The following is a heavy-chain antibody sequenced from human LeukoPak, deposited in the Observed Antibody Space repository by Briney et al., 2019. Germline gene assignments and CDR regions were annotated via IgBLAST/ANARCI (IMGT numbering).Heavy chain of an antibody. Sequence: SETLSLTCTVSGASISSFYWSWIRQPPGKGLEWIGYIYYSGSTNYNPSLKSRVTMSVDTSKNQFSLKLSSVTAADTAVYYCARDAVGATRRDYFDYWGQGTLVTVSS. J-gene: IGHJ4*02. D-gene: IGHD1-26*01. CDR1: GASISSFY. CDR3: ARDAVGATRRDYFDY. CDR2: IYYSGST. V-gene: IGHV4-59*01.